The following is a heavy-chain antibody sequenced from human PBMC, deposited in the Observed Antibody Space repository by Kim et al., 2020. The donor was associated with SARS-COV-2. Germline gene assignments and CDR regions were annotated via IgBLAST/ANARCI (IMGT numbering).Heavy chain of an antibody. CDR2: T. CDR3: ARDGAEDDAFDV. J-gene: IGHJ3*01. Sequence: TNYNHPLKSRATISLDISKKQFSLQLTSVTAADSAVYYCARDGAEDDAFDVWGQGTLVTVS. D-gene: IGHD3-16*01. V-gene: IGHV4-59*01.